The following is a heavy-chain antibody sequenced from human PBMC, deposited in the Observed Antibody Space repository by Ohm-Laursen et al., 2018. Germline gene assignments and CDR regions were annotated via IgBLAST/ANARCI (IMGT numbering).Heavy chain of an antibody. CDR3: ARDDGAYARRSGMDV. D-gene: IGHD2-8*01. V-gene: IGHV3-21*01. Sequence: SLRLSCAASGFTFSSSWMSWVRQAPGTGLEWVSYISDTGSHIYYAGSVRGRFTISRDNAQNSLYLHMSSLRAEDTAIYYCARDDGAYARRSGMDVWGQGTTVTVSS. CDR1: GFTFSSSW. J-gene: IGHJ6*02. CDR2: ISDTGSHI.